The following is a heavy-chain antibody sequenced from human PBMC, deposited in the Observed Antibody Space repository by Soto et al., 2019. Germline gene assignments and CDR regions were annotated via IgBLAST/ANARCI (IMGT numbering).Heavy chain of an antibody. V-gene: IGHV4-34*01. J-gene: IGHJ4*02. CDR3: ARARFSYSSGWSDFDY. Sequence: NPSETLSLTCAVYGGSFSGYYWGWIRQPPGKGLEWIGEINHSGSTNYNPSLESRVTISVDTSKNQFSLKLSSVTAADTAVYYCARARFSYSSGWSDFDYWGQGTLVTVSS. CDR1: GGSFSGYY. CDR2: INHSGST. D-gene: IGHD6-19*01.